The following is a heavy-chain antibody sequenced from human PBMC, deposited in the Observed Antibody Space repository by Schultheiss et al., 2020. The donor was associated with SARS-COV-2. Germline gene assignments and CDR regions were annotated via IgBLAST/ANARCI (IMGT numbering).Heavy chain of an antibody. Sequence: SETLSLTCTVSGGSINPHYWGWLRQPPGKGLEWIGYIFYSGSTNYNPSLNSRVTISLDTSKSQFSLKLTSVTAADTAGYYCARGAPGYSYGYVDYWGQGSLVTVAS. J-gene: IGHJ4*02. D-gene: IGHD5-18*01. V-gene: IGHV4-59*11. CDR1: GGSINPHY. CDR2: IFYSGST. CDR3: ARGAPGYSYGYVDY.